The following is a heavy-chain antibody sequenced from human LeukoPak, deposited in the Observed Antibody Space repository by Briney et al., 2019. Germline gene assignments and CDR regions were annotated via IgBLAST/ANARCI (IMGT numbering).Heavy chain of an antibody. CDR2: LYSGDFSSGGVT. CDR3: ARARTGYSGPFDS. D-gene: IGHD5-12*01. Sequence: GGSLRLSCAASGFTFSSYGMHWVRQAPGKGREGASVLYSGDFSSGGVTYYADSVKGRFTISRDNSKNTLYLQMNSVRAEDTAVYFCARARTGYSGPFDSWGQGTVVTVSS. CDR1: GFTFSSYG. V-gene: IGHV3-NL1*01. J-gene: IGHJ4*02.